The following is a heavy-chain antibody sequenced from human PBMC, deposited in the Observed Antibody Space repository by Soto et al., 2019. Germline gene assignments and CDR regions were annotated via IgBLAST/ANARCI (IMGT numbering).Heavy chain of an antibody. CDR2: ISGSGGST. V-gene: IGHV3-23*01. CDR1: GFTFSSYA. J-gene: IGHJ4*02. CDR3: AKDRVEIVIVPDAIDY. D-gene: IGHD2-2*02. Sequence: GGSLRLSCAASGFTFSSYAMSWVRQAPGKGLEWVSAISGSGGSTYYADSVKGRFTISRDNSKNTLYLQMNSLRAEDTAVYYCAKDRVEIVIVPDAIDYWGQGTLVTVSS.